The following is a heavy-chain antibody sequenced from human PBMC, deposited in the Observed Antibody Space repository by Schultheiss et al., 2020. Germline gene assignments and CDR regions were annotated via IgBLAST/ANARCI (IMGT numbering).Heavy chain of an antibody. CDR1: GYTFTSYG. Sequence: ASVKVSCKASGYTFTSYGISWVRQAPGQGLEWMGWINTNSGGTNYAQKFQGRVTMTRDTSISTAYMELSRLRSDDTAVYYCAREHRYCSGGSCYPDYWGQGTLVTVSS. CDR3: AREHRYCSGGSCYPDY. V-gene: IGHV1-2*02. J-gene: IGHJ4*02. CDR2: INTNSGGT. D-gene: IGHD2-15*01.